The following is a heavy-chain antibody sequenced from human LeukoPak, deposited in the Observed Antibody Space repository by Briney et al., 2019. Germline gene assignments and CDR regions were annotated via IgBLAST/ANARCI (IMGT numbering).Heavy chain of an antibody. V-gene: IGHV4-59*01. CDR2: IYDSGST. J-gene: IGHJ4*02. Sequence: SETLSLTCTVSGGSISSYYWSWIRQPPGKGLEWIGNIYDSGSTNYNPSLKSRVTIPVDTSKNQCSLKLSSVTAADTAVYYCARQSISGSSLSYFDYWGQGTLVTVSS. CDR3: ARQSISGSSLSYFDY. D-gene: IGHD3-22*01. CDR1: GGSISSYY.